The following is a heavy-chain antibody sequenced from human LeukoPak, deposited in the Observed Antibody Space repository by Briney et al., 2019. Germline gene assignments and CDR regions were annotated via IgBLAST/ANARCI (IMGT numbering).Heavy chain of an antibody. J-gene: IGHJ4*02. CDR2: LYYSGST. CDR1: GGSISSGGYY. D-gene: IGHD3-9*01. V-gene: IGHV4-31*03. CDR3: ASYDILTGIDY. Sequence: SETLSLTCTVSGGSISSGGYYWSWIRQHPGKGLQWIGYLYYSGSTYYNPSLKSRVTISVDTSKNQFSLKLSSVTAADTAVYYCASYDILTGIDYWGQGTLVTVSS.